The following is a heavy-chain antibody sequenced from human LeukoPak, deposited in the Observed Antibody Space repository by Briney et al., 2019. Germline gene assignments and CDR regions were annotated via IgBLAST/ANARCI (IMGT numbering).Heavy chain of an antibody. CDR2: VSSTGGTT. J-gene: IGHJ4*02. Sequence: GGSLRLSCAASGFTFSSYAMSWVRQTPGKGLEWVSSVSSTGGTTYYADSVKGRFTISRDNSKNMLYLQMNSLRAEDTAVYYCAKGSNWNYLYYFDYWGQGTLVTVSS. CDR3: AKGSNWNYLYYFDY. D-gene: IGHD1-7*01. V-gene: IGHV3-23*01. CDR1: GFTFSSYA.